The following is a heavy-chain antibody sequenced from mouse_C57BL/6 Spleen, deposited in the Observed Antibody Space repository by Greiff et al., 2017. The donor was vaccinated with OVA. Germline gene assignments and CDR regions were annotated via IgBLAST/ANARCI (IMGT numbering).Heavy chain of an antibody. D-gene: IGHD2-5*01. Sequence: EVKVVESGGGLVKPGGSLKLSCAASGFTFSDYGMHWVRQAPEKGLEWVAYISSGSSTIYYADTVKGRFTISRDNAKNTLFLQMTSLRSEDTAMYYCARQNYSNYFFDYWGQGTTLTVSS. J-gene: IGHJ2*01. CDR1: GFTFSDYG. CDR3: ARQNYSNYFFDY. V-gene: IGHV5-17*01. CDR2: ISSGSSTI.